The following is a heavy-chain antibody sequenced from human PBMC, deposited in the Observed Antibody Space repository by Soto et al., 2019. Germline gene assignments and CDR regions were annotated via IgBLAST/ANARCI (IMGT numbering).Heavy chain of an antibody. J-gene: IGHJ6*02. CDR3: ARGPFRPSAMDV. D-gene: IGHD3-10*01. Sequence: SVKVSCKTSGDNFKKNVFTWVRQAPGQGLEWMGGTIPALGKTHYTEKFQGRVTITVDAATRTVHMEVRDLTSEDTAIYYCARGPFRPSAMDVWGQGTTVTVSS. V-gene: IGHV1-69*10. CDR1: GDNFKKNV. CDR2: TIPALGKT.